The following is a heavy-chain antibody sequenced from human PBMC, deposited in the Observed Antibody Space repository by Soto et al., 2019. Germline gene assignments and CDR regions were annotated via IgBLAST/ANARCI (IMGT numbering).Heavy chain of an antibody. V-gene: IGHV3-23*01. CDR1: GFTFSSYA. CDR3: AKDLTGDRTYYYDSSGYWGPDAFDI. J-gene: IGHJ3*02. D-gene: IGHD3-22*01. Sequence: GGSLRLSCAASGFTFSSYAMSWVRQAPGKGLEWVSAISGSGGSTYYADSVKGRFTISRENSKNTLYLQMNSLRAEDTAVYYCAKDLTGDRTYYYDSSGYWGPDAFDIWGQGTMVTVSS. CDR2: ISGSGGST.